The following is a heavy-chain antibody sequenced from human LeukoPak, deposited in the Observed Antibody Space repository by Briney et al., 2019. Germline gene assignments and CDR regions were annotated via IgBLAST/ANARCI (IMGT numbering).Heavy chain of an antibody. V-gene: IGHV3-23*01. J-gene: IGHJ3*01. CDR3: ARDLGYCSGGNCGAFDL. CDR2: IRGSGDPT. D-gene: IGHD2-15*01. CDR1: GFTFSSYV. Sequence: SGGSLRLSCAASGFTFSSYVMTWVRQAPGKGLEWVSVIRGSGDPTYYADSVKGRFTISRDNAKNSLYLQMNSLRAEDTAVYYCARDLGYCSGGNCGAFDLWGQGTLVTVSS.